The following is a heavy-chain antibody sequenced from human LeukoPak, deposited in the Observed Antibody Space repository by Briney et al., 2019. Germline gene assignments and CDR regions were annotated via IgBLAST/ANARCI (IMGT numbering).Heavy chain of an antibody. CDR2: ISGSGGST. CDR1: GFTFSSYA. D-gene: IGHD2-2*01. V-gene: IGHV3-23*01. J-gene: IGHJ4*02. Sequence: GGSLRLSCAASGFTFSSYAMSWVRQAPGKGLEWVSAISGSGGSTYYADSVKGRFTISRDNSKNTLYLQMNSLRAEDTAVYYCARLLWPRDLTATIDYWGQGTLVTVSS. CDR3: ARLLWPRDLTATIDY.